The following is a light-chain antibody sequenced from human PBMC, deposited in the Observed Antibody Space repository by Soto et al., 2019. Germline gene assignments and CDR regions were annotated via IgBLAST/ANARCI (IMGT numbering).Light chain of an antibody. J-gene: IGLJ1*01. CDR3: CSYTSSNTHV. V-gene: IGLV2-14*03. CDR1: SSDVGGYNF. Sequence: QSALTQPASVSGSPGQSITISCTGTSSDVGGYNFVSWYQQHPGKVPKLMIFDVNRRPSGVSDRFSGSKSGNTASLTISGLQAEDEGDYYVCSYTSSNTHVFGSGTKVTVL. CDR2: DVN.